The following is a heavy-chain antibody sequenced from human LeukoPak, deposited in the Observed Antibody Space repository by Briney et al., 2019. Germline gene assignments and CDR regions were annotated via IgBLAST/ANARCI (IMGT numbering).Heavy chain of an antibody. CDR1: GFTLRTSW. CDR2: IKQDGSEK. J-gene: IGHJ4*02. D-gene: IGHD3-10*01. Sequence: GGSLRLSWAASGFTLRTSWMSWVRQAPGKGLEWVANIKQDGSEKNYVDSVKGRFTISRDNAKNSLYLQMNSLRAEDTAVYYCAKDGGGPLDWGQGTLVTVSS. V-gene: IGHV3-7*01. CDR3: AKDGGGPLD.